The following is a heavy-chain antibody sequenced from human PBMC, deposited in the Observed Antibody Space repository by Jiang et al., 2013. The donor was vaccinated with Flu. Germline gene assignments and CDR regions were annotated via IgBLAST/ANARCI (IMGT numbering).Heavy chain of an antibody. CDR2: VSYDGTNK. V-gene: IGHV3-30-3*01. D-gene: IGHD2-15*01. Sequence: QLLESGGGVVQPGRSLRLSCAASGFTFSNFAIHWVRQAPGKGLEWVSIVSYDGTNKHYADSVRGRFTISRDNSNNTTYLQLNSLRPEGTAFYYCARDADPLPQYCSGGSCYSGHFQHWGLGTLVTVSS. J-gene: IGHJ1*01. CDR3: ARDADPLPQYCSGGSCYSGHFQH. CDR1: GFTFSNFA.